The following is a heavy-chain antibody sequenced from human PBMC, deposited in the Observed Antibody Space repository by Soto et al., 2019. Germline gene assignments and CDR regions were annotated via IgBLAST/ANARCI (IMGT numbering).Heavy chain of an antibody. J-gene: IGHJ5*02. V-gene: IGHV4-61*01. CDR1: GGSVSSGSYY. CDR2: IYYSGST. Sequence: TLSLTCTVSGGSVSSGSYYWSWIRQPPGKGLEWIGYIYYSGSTNYNPSLKSRVTISVDTSKNQFSLKLSSVTAADTAVYYCARRNWSLFDPWGQGTLVTVSS. CDR3: ARRNWSLFDP.